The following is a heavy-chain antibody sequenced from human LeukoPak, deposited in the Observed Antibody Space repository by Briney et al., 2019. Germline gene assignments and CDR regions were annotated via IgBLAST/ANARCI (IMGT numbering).Heavy chain of an antibody. D-gene: IGHD3-22*01. Sequence: SETLSLTCTVSGGSISSSYWSWIRQPPGKGLEWIGYIYYSGNTNYNPSLKSRVTISVDTSKNQFSLKLTSVTAADTAVYYCARVKYDSSGYFLHWGQGTLVTVSS. J-gene: IGHJ4*02. CDR1: GGSISSSY. V-gene: IGHV4-59*01. CDR2: IYYSGNT. CDR3: ARVKYDSSGYFLH.